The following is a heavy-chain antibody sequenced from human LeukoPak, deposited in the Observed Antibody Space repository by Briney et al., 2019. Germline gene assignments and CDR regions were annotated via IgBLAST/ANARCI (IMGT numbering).Heavy chain of an antibody. J-gene: IGHJ6*02. Sequence: SETLSLTCTVSGGSISSSSYYWGWIRQPPGRGLEWIGSIYYGGSSYYNPSLKSRVSISVDTSNNQFSLKVNSVTAADTAVYYCARDAGHQLSRRDYYAMDVWGQGTTVTVSS. V-gene: IGHV4-39*07. D-gene: IGHD2-2*01. CDR2: IYYGGSS. CDR1: GGSISSSSYY. CDR3: ARDAGHQLSRRDYYAMDV.